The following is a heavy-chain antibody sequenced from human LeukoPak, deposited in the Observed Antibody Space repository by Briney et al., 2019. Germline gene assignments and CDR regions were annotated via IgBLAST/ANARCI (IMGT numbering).Heavy chain of an antibody. V-gene: IGHV4-39*07. CDR1: GGSISSSSYY. J-gene: IGHJ6*03. Sequence: NPSETLSLTCTVSGGSISSSSYYWGWIRQPPGKGLEWIGSIYYSGSTYYNPSLKSRVTISVDTSKNQFSLKLSFVTAADTAVYYCGRIYCYYYYYMDVWGKGTTVTVSS. CDR2: IYYSGST. CDR3: GRIYCYYYYYMDV.